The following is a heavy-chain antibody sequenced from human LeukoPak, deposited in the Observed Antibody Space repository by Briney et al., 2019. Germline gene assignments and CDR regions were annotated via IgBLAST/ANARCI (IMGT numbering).Heavy chain of an antibody. Sequence: ASVKVSCKAPGYTFTSYGISWVRQAPGQGLEWMGWISAYNGNTNYAQKLQGRVTMTTDTSTSTAYMELRSLRSDDTAVYYCARDHLVVVPEDYYYYYMDVWGKGTTVTVSS. V-gene: IGHV1-18*01. CDR3: ARDHLVVVPEDYYYYYMDV. J-gene: IGHJ6*03. CDR2: ISAYNGNT. CDR1: GYTFTSYG. D-gene: IGHD2-2*01.